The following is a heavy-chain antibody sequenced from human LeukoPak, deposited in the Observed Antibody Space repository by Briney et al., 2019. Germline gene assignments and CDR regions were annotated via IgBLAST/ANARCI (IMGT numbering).Heavy chain of an antibody. CDR3: ARDFPRITTYYYDSSGYSINWFDP. CDR2: ISYDGSNK. V-gene: IGHV3-30*03. CDR1: GFTFSSYG. J-gene: IGHJ5*02. Sequence: PGGSLRLSCAASGFTFSSYGMHWVRQAPGKGLEWVAVISYDGSNKYYADSVKGRFTISRDNSKNTLYLQMNSLRAEDTAVYYCARDFPRITTYYYDSSGYSINWFDPWGQGTLVTVSS. D-gene: IGHD3-22*01.